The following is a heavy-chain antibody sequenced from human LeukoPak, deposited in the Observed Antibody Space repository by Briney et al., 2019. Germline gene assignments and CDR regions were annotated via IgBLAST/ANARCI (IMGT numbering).Heavy chain of an antibody. J-gene: IGHJ4*02. Sequence: PGGSLRLSCVASGFTFEDYTMHWVRQAPGNTLEWVSLISWDGTTYYTDSVKGRSTISRDNSKNSLYLQMDTLRSEDTAFYYCVKDLSYESSGHVLEYWGQGTLVTVSS. CDR3: VKDLSYESSGHVLEY. V-gene: IGHV3-43*01. CDR2: ISWDGTT. CDR1: GFTFEDYT. D-gene: IGHD3-22*01.